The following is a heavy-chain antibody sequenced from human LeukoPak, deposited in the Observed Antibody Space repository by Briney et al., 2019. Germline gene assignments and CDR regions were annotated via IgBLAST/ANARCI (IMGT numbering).Heavy chain of an antibody. Sequence: GGSLRLSCKVSGFTFGDYGMSWFRQAPGKGLEWVGFIRSKAYGGTTECAASVKGRFTISRDDSKSIAYLQMNSLKTEDTAVYYCTRSRRVYCGGDCYSFDYWGQGTLVTVSS. CDR1: GFTFGDYG. CDR3: TRSRRVYCGGDCYSFDY. J-gene: IGHJ4*02. CDR2: IRSKAYGGTT. D-gene: IGHD2-21*02. V-gene: IGHV3-49*03.